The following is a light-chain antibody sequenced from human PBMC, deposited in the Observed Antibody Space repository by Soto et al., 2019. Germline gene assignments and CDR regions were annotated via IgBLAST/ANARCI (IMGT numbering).Light chain of an antibody. CDR3: ATWDSSLSAGV. Sequence: QSVLTQPPSVSAAPGQKVTISCSGSSSNIGNNYVSWYQQFPGTAPKLLIYDNNKRSSGIPDRFSGSKSGTSATLGITGLQTGDEADYYCATWDSSLSAGVFGGGTKVTVL. CDR2: DNN. J-gene: IGLJ3*02. CDR1: SSNIGNNY. V-gene: IGLV1-51*01.